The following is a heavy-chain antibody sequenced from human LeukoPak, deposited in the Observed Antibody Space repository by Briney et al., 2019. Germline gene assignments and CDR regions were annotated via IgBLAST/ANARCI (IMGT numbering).Heavy chain of an antibody. CDR3: AREYIAAAHNPLGELDY. J-gene: IGHJ4*02. D-gene: IGHD6-13*01. CDR1: GYTFTGYY. V-gene: IGHV1-46*01. CDR2: INPSGGST. Sequence: GASVKVSCKASGYTFTGYYMHWVRQAPGQGLEWMGIINPSGGSTSYAQKFQGRVTMTRDTSTSTVYMELSSLRSEDTAVYYCAREYIAAAHNPLGELDYWGQGTLVTVSS.